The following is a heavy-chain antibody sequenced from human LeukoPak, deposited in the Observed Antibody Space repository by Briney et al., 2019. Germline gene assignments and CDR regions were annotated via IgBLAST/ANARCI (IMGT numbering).Heavy chain of an antibody. CDR3: ARLVYYYDSSGYLD. Sequence: SETLSLTCTVSDGSISTYYWSWIRQSPGKGLEWIGYIYYIGSTNYNPSLKSRVTISVDTSKNQFSLKLSSVTAADTAVYYCARLVYYYDSSGYLDWGQGTLVTVSS. CDR1: DGSISTYY. V-gene: IGHV4-59*08. J-gene: IGHJ4*02. D-gene: IGHD3-22*01. CDR2: IYYIGST.